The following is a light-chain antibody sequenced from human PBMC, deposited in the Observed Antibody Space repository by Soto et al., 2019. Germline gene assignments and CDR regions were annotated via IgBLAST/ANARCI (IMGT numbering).Light chain of an antibody. CDR1: QGISNY. Sequence: ATQMTKSPSSLSASVGDRVTISCRASQGISNYLAWYQQRPGKAPKLLIFGAATLQSGVPSRFSASGSGPDFTLTISSLQPEDFATYYCLQDYNYPWTFGQGTKVDIK. CDR2: GAA. J-gene: IGKJ1*01. CDR3: LQDYNYPWT. V-gene: IGKV1-6*01.